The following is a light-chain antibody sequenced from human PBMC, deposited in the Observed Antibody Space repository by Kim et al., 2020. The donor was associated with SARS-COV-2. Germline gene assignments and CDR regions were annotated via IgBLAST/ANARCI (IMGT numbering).Light chain of an antibody. CDR1: QDIRNH. V-gene: IGKV1-27*01. CDR3: QKYDSVPWT. Sequence: ASVGDRVHITCRASQDIRNHLAWYQQRPGKVPKLLIYAASALHSGVPSRFGGSGSGTDFTLTITSLQPEDVATYYCQKYDSVPWTFGPGTKVDIK. J-gene: IGKJ1*01. CDR2: AAS.